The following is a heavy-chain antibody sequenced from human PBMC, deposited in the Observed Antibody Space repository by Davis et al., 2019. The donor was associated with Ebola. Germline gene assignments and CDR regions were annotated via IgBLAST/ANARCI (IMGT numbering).Heavy chain of an antibody. J-gene: IGHJ5*02. V-gene: IGHV4-61*01. CDR1: GGSISSSSYY. CDR2: IYYSGST. D-gene: IGHD3-3*01. CDR3: ARVDYDFWSGYYTYNWFDP. Sequence: MPSETLSLTCTVSGGSISSSSYYWSWIRQPPGKGLEWIGYIYYSGSTNYNPSLESRVTISVDTSKNQFSLKLSSVTAADTAVYYCARVDYDFWSGYYTYNWFDPWGQGTLVTVSS.